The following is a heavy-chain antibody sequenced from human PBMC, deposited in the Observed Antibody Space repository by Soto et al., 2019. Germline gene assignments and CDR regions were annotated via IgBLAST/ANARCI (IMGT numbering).Heavy chain of an antibody. J-gene: IGHJ5*02. CDR1: GDTFTNFG. CDR3: ARVLRGVVNWFDP. V-gene: IGHV1-18*01. D-gene: IGHD3-10*01. Sequence: GSVKVSCKTSGDTFTNFGLSCVLQSPGHGLDWMGWIATYNSNKNYAQKFQGRLTLTTDTSTSTGYMELKSLEYDDTAVYYCARVLRGVVNWFDPWGQGTLVTVSS. CDR2: IATYNSNK.